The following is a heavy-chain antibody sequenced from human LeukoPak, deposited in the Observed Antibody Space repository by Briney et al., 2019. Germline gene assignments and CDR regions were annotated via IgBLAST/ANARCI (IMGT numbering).Heavy chain of an antibody. CDR1: GFTFSSYS. J-gene: IGHJ6*02. V-gene: IGHV3-48*04. CDR3: ARDRQGSYGLYYYYGMDV. CDR2: ISSSSSTI. D-gene: IGHD5-18*01. Sequence: GGSLRLSCAASGFTFSSYSMNWVRQAPGKGLEWLSYISSSSSTIYYADSVKGRFTISRDNAKNSLYLQMNSLRAEDTAVYYCARDRQGSYGLYYYYGMDVWGQGTTVTVSS.